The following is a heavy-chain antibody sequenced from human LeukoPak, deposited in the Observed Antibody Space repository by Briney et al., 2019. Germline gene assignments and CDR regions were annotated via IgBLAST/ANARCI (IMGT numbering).Heavy chain of an antibody. CDR2: INHSGST. V-gene: IGHV4-34*01. D-gene: IGHD2-15*01. CDR1: GGSFSGYY. Sequence: KASETLSLTCAVYGGSFSGYYWSWIRQPPGKGLEWIGGINHSGSTNYNPSLKSRVTISVDTSKNQFSLKLSSVTAADTAVYYCARGRRSGSLGYCSGGSCYKKVGLDYWGQGTLVTVSS. CDR3: ARGRRSGSLGYCSGGSCYKKVGLDY. J-gene: IGHJ4*02.